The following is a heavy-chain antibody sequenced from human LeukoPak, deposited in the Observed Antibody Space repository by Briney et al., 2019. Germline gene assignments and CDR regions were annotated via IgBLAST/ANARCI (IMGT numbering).Heavy chain of an antibody. CDR2: INHSGGT. V-gene: IGHV4-34*01. D-gene: IGHD5-18*01. CDR3: ARGRGYSYGFLYFDY. CDR1: GGSFSGYY. J-gene: IGHJ4*02. Sequence: SETLSLTCAVYGGSFSGYYWSWIRQPPGKGLEWIGEINHSGGTNYNPSLKSRVTISVDTSKNQFSLKLSSVTAADTAVYYCARGRGYSYGFLYFDYWGQGTLVTVSS.